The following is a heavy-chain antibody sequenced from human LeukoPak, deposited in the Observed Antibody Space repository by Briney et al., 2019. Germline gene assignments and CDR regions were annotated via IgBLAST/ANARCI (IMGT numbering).Heavy chain of an antibody. J-gene: IGHJ4*02. CDR2: VNQDGSKQ. Sequence: GGSLRLSCAASGFTFGSYAMHWVRQAAGKGLEWVANVNQDGSKQYYADSVKGRFTTSRDNAKNSLYLQLNSVRVEDTAMYYCVNLWEAGYWGQGTLVTVSS. CDR1: GFTFGSYA. D-gene: IGHD1-26*01. CDR3: VNLWEAGY. V-gene: IGHV3-7*01.